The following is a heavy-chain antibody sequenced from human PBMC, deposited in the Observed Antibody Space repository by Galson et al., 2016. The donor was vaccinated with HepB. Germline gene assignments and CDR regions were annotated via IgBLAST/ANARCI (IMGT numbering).Heavy chain of an antibody. J-gene: IGHJ4*02. Sequence: TLSLTCTVSGDSISSGNYYWSWIRQPAGKGLEWIGRFYTGGTIDYNPSLKSRVTITVATSRNQLSLRLSSVTAADTAVYYCAREPAPRGHLEWLLGGYWGQGTLVTVSS. V-gene: IGHV4-61*02. CDR2: FYTGGTI. CDR3: AREPAPRGHLEWLLGGY. CDR1: GDSISSGNYY. D-gene: IGHD3-3*01.